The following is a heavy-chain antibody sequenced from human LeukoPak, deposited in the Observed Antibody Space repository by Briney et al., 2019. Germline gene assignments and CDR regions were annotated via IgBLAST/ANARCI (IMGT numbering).Heavy chain of an antibody. V-gene: IGHV4-39*07. D-gene: IGHD6-13*01. CDR1: SYSISSSSYY. Sequence: PSETLSLTCTVSSYSISSSSYYWGWIRQPPGKGLEWIGSIYYSGSTYYNPSLKSRVTISVDTSKNQFSLKLSSVTAADTAVYYCATADTAAGYYYYYYMDVWGKGTMVTVSS. CDR2: IYYSGST. J-gene: IGHJ6*03. CDR3: ATADTAAGYYYYYYMDV.